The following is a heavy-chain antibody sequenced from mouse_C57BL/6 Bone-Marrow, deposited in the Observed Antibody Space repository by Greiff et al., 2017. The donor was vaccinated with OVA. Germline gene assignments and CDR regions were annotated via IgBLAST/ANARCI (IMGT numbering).Heavy chain of an antibody. CDR2: FYPGSGSI. V-gene: IGHV1-62-2*01. D-gene: IGHD3-2*02. CDR1: GYTFTEYT. CDR3: ARQAQATSSYYFDY. Sequence: VKLVESGAELVKPGASVKLSCKASGYTFTEYTIHWVKQRSGQGLEWIGWFYPGSGSIKYNEKFKDKATLTADKSSSTVYMELSRLTSEDSAVYFCARQAQATSSYYFDYWGQGTTLTVSS. J-gene: IGHJ2*01.